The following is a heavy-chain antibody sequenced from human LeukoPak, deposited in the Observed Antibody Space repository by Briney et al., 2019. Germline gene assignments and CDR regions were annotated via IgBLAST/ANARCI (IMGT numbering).Heavy chain of an antibody. J-gene: IGHJ4*02. CDR3: AKDSAYYYGSGSIDY. CDR2: ISGSGGST. Sequence: GGSLRLSCAASGFTFSSYAMSWVRQAPGKGLEWVSAISGSGGSTYYADSVKGRFTISRDNSKNTLYLQMNSLRAEDTAVYYCAKDSAYYYGSGSIDYWGQGTLVTVSS. CDR1: GFTFSSYA. D-gene: IGHD3-10*01. V-gene: IGHV3-23*01.